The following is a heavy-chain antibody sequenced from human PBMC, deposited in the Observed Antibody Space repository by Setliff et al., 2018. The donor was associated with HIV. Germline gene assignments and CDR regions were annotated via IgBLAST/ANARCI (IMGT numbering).Heavy chain of an antibody. D-gene: IGHD6-13*01. J-gene: IGHJ5*02. V-gene: IGHV4-30-4*01. CDR3: ARIGSGWSVGWFDP. CDR2: IYYTGST. Sequence: LSLTCSVFGGSIRSPDHYWSWIRQSPEKGLEWIGHIYYTGSTSYNPSLKSRATMSVDTSKNRFSLKLRSVTAADTAVYYCARIGSGWSVGWFDPWGQGTLVTVPS. CDR1: GGSIRSPDHY.